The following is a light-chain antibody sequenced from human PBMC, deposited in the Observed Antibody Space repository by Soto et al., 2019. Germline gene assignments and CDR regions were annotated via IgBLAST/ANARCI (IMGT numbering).Light chain of an antibody. Sequence: DIQMTQSPSSVSASVGDRVTITCRARQGISSWLAWYQQNPGKAPNLLIYAASNLQTGVPSRFRGSGSGTDFTLTISSLQPEDFATYYCQQANNFPRTFGQGTTVEIK. CDR2: AAS. CDR3: QQANNFPRT. CDR1: QGISSW. V-gene: IGKV1-12*01. J-gene: IGKJ1*01.